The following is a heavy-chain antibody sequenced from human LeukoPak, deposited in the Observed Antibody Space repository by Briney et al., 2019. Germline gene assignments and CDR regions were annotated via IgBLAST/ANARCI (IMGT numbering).Heavy chain of an antibody. Sequence: GGSLRLSCAASGFTFSDYYTSWIRQAPGKGLEWVSYISSSGSTIYYADSVKGRFTISRDNAKNSLYLQMNSLRAEDTAVYYCARVAAAAFEFDYWGQGTLVTVSS. CDR3: ARVAAAAFEFDY. V-gene: IGHV3-11*01. J-gene: IGHJ4*02. CDR2: ISSSGSTI. D-gene: IGHD6-13*01. CDR1: GFTFSDYY.